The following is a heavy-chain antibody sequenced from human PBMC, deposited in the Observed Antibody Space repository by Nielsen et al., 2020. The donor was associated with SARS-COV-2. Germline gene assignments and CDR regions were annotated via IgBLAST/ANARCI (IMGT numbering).Heavy chain of an antibody. D-gene: IGHD6-19*01. V-gene: IGHV1-69*06. CDR3: ARRLVAGHFDY. J-gene: IGHJ4*02. Sequence: SVKVSCKASGYSFANYGISWVRQAPGQGLEWMGGIIPIFGTANYAQKFQGRVTITADKSTSTAYMELSSLRSEDTAVYYCARRLVAGHFDYWGQGTLVTVSS. CDR1: GYSFANYG. CDR2: IIPIFGTA.